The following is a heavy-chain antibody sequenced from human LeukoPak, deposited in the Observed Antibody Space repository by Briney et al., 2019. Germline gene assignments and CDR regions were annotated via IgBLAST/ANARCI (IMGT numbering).Heavy chain of an antibody. CDR2: INAGNGDT. J-gene: IGHJ4*02. CDR1: GYTFASYS. Sequence: GASVKVSCKASGYTFASYSIHWVRQAPGQRLEWMGWINAGNGDTKYSQKFQGRVTITRDTSASTAYMELSSLRSEDTAVYYCARSRSCDYWGQGTLVTVSS. CDR3: ARSRSCDY. V-gene: IGHV1-3*01.